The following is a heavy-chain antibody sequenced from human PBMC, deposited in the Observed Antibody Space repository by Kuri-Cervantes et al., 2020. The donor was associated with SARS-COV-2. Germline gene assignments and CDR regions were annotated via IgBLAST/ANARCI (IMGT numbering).Heavy chain of an antibody. V-gene: IGHV1-69*13. CDR2: IIPIFGTA. CDR1: GGTFSSYA. CDR3: ARDGVVVVPAAIGVGALPFGPALYYYYYMDV. J-gene: IGHJ6*03. D-gene: IGHD2-2*01. Sequence: SVKVSCKASGGTFSSYAISWVRQAPGQGLEWMGRIIPIFGTANYAQKFQGRVTITADESTSTAYMELSSLRSDDTAVYYCARDGVVVVPAAIGVGALPFGPALYYYYYMDVWGKGTTVTVSS.